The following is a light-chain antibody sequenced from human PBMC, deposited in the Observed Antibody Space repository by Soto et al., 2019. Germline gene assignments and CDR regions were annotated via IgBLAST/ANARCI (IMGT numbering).Light chain of an antibody. J-gene: IGLJ1*01. CDR2: DVS. V-gene: IGLV2-14*03. CDR3: SSYTNSYTYV. CDR1: SSDVGGYNF. Sequence: QSVLTQPASVSGSPGQSVTISCAGTSSDVGGYNFVSWYQQHPGKAPQLMIYDVSSRPSGVSNRFSGSKSGNTASLTISGLQAEDEADYYCSSYTNSYTYVFGTGT.